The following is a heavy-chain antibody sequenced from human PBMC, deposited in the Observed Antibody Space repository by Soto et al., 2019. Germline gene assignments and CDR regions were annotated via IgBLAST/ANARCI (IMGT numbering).Heavy chain of an antibody. CDR2: IIPIFGTA. CDR1: AGTFSSYA. D-gene: IGHD3-3*01. J-gene: IGHJ4*02. Sequence: GSSVKVSCKASAGTFSSYAIRWVRQAPGQGLEWMGGIIPIFGTANYAQKFQGRVTITADESTSTAYMELSSLRSEDTAVYYCAREGRSGDSPDHFDYWGQGILVTAYS. CDR3: AREGRSGDSPDHFDY. V-gene: IGHV1-69*13.